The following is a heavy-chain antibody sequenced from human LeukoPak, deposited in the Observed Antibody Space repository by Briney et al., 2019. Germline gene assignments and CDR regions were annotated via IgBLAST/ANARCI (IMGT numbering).Heavy chain of an antibody. CDR1: GFTFSSYS. Sequence: GGSLRLSCAASGFTFSSYSMNWVRQAPGKGLEWVSYISSSGSTIYYADSVKGRFTISRDNAKNSLYLQMNSLRAEDTAVYYCARDAPPAAGDYWGQGTLVTVSS. D-gene: IGHD6-13*01. V-gene: IGHV3-48*04. CDR2: ISSSGSTI. J-gene: IGHJ4*02. CDR3: ARDAPPAAGDY.